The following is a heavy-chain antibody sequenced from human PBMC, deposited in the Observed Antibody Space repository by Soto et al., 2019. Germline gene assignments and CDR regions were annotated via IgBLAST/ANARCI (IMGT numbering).Heavy chain of an antibody. CDR2: IYWDDDK. CDR3: PQTQAQRLAVTGTFDA. D-gene: IGHD6-19*01. J-gene: IGHJ4*02. Sequence: QITLKESGPTLVKPTQTLTLTCTSSGFSFTTTGGGVGWIRQPPGKALEWLALIYWDDDKRYSPSLKSRLTTTRETSKKQVALTLTTTDAVDTTTYYRPQTQAQRLAVTGTFDAWGQGNLVAVSS. V-gene: IGHV2-5*02. CDR1: GFSFTTTGGG.